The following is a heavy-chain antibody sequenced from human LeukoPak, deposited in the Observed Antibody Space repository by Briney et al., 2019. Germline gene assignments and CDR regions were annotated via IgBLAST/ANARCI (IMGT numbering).Heavy chain of an antibody. D-gene: IGHD3-10*01. Sequence: GGSLRLSCAASGFTFSSYAMSWVRQAPGKGLEWVSAIIGSGGITYYADSVKGRFTISRDNSKNTLYLQMNSQRAEDRAIYYCAKDRGEFDFWCQGTLVTVSS. J-gene: IGHJ4*02. CDR1: GFTFSSYA. CDR2: IIGSGGIT. CDR3: AKDRGEFDF. V-gene: IGHV3-23*01.